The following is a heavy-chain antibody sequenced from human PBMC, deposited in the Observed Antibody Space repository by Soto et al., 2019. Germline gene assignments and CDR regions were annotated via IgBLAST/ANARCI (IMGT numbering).Heavy chain of an antibody. D-gene: IGHD4-17*01. CDR1: GFTFSSYG. CDR2: IFYDGSRK. J-gene: IGHJ5*01. Sequence: PGGSLRLSCAASGFTFSSYGMHWVRQAPGKGLEWVAVIFYDGSRKEYAASLKGRFTISRDNSKNTLYLQMNSLRAEDTAMYYFLREESDYHANCFDSWDQGILVTLSS. CDR3: LREESDYHANCFDS. V-gene: IGHV3-33*01.